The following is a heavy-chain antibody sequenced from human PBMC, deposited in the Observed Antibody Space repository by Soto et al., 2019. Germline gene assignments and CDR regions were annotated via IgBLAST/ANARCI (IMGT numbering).Heavy chain of an antibody. D-gene: IGHD6-13*01. CDR3: ARDQQLVSLPDY. CDR2: VTYDGTNK. V-gene: IGHV3-30*03. Sequence: GGSLRLSCAASGFTFSNFGMHWVRQAPDTGLDWVAVVTYDGTNKYYADSVKGRFTISKGNSKNTLYLQMNSLRAEDTAVYYCARDQQLVSLPDYWGQGTLVTVSS. CDR1: GFTFSNFG. J-gene: IGHJ4*02.